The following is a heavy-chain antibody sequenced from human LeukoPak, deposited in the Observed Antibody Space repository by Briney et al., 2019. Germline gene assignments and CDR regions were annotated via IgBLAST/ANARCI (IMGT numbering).Heavy chain of an antibody. CDR3: AREGGSYSTFDY. J-gene: IGHJ4*02. V-gene: IGHV1-69*13. Sequence: SVKVSCKASGGTFSSYAISWVRQAPGQGLEWMGGIIPIFGTANYAQKFQGRVTITADESTSTAYMELSSLRSEDTAAYYCAREGGSYSTFDYWGQGTLVTVSS. CDR1: GGTFSSYA. D-gene: IGHD1-26*01. CDR2: IIPIFGTA.